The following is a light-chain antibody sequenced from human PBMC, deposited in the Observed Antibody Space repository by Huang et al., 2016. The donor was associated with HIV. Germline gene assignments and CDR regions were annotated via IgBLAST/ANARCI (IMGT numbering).Light chain of an antibody. CDR1: QDISNY. CDR3: QQYDNIHWS. V-gene: IGKV1-33*01. J-gene: IGKJ1*01. Sequence: DVQMTQSPSSLSASVGDRVTITCQASQDISNYLNWYQQKPGKAPKLLISDASKLETGVPSRFSGGGSGTDFTFTISSLQPEDIATYYCQQYDNIHWSFGQGTRVDI. CDR2: DAS.